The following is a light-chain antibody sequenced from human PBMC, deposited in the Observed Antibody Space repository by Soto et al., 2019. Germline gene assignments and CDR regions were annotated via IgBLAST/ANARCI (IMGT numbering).Light chain of an antibody. V-gene: IGKV1-5*03. CDR2: KAS. J-gene: IGKJ1*01. Sequence: DIQMTQSPSTLSASVGDRVTITCRASQSISRWLAWYQRKPGKAPNLLIYKASSLDSGVPSRFSGNGSGTKFTLTISRLQPDDFETYYCEQYNSYSTFGQGTKVEIK. CDR3: EQYNSYST. CDR1: QSISRW.